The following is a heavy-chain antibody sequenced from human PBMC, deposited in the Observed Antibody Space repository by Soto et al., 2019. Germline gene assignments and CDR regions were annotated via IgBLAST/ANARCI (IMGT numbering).Heavy chain of an antibody. V-gene: IGHV4-34*01. CDR3: AREGGSSSIVVAY. CDR1: GGSFSGYY. CDR2: INHSGST. D-gene: IGHD3-22*01. Sequence: PEETLSLTCAVYGGSFSGYYWSWIRQPPGKGLEWIGEINHSGSTNYNPSLKSRVTISVDTSKNQFSLKLSSVTAADTAVYYGAREGGSSSIVVAYWGQGTLVTVSS. J-gene: IGHJ4*02.